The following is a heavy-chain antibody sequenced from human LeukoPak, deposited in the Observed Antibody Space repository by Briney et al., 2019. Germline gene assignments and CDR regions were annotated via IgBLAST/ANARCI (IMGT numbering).Heavy chain of an antibody. CDR3: ARGYWFYFDY. CDR1: GGSISSSSHY. J-gene: IGHJ4*02. D-gene: IGHD2-8*02. Sequence: SETLSLTCTVSGGSISSSSHYWSWIRQSAGKGLEWIGRIYNSGSTSYNPSLKSRVTISLDTPKKQFSLRLSSVTAADTAVYYCARGYWFYFDYWGQGTLVTVSS. V-gene: IGHV4-61*02. CDR2: IYNSGST.